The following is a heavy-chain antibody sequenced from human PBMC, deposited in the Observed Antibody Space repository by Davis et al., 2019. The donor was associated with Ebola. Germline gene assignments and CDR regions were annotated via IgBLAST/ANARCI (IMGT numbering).Heavy chain of an antibody. CDR1: GGSISSYY. V-gene: IGHV4-59*08. D-gene: IGHD3-22*01. J-gene: IGHJ5*02. Sequence: SETLSLTCTVSGGSISSYYWSWIRQPPGKGLEWSGYIYYSGSTNYNPSLKSRVTISVDTSKNQFSLKLSSVTAADTAVYYCARVVTMIVGGWFDPWGQGTLVTVSS. CDR3: ARVVTMIVGGWFDP. CDR2: IYYSGST.